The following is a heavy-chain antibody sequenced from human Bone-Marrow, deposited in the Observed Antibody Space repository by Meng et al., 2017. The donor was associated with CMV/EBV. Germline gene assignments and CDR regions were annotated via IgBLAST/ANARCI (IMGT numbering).Heavy chain of an antibody. CDR1: VYRFTTYW. CDR3: ARLDSSGWYILY. V-gene: IGHV5-10-1*01. Sequence: SKGSVYRFTTYWISWVRQMPGKGLEWMGRIDPADSYINSSPSFQGHVTFSADKSINTAYLQWSSLKASDTAMYYCARLDSSGWYILYWGQGTLVTVS. CDR2: IDPADSYI. J-gene: IGHJ4*02. D-gene: IGHD6-19*01.